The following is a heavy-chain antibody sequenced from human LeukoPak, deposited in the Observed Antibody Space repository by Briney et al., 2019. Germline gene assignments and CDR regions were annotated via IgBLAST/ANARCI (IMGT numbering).Heavy chain of an antibody. CDR1: GYSFTRNG. J-gene: IGHJ4*02. CDR2: ISANSGNT. D-gene: IGHD3-16*01. CDR3: ARDVNYAFDY. V-gene: IGHV1-18*01. Sequence: GASVKVSCKPSGYSFTRNGISWVRQAPGQGLEWMAWISANSGNTSYAQNFQDRVALTTDTSTSTAYMELRSLRSDDTAVYYCARDVNYAFDYWGQGTLVTVSS.